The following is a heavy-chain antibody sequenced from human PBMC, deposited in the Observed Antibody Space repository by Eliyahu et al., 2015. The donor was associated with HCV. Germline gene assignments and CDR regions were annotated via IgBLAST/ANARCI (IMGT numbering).Heavy chain of an antibody. CDR2: VYSLGGT. D-gene: IGHD6-25*01. V-gene: IGHV4-39*02. CDR3: ARSSNGFDV. Sequence: QLQLQESGPGLVKSSETLSLTCTVSGGSVNNSESHWXWIRQPPGKGLXWIGGVYSLGGTLYNPSLRSXVTIXXDTSKNFFSLSLTSVXATDTARYFCARSSNGFDVWGQGTTVTVS. J-gene: IGHJ6*02. CDR1: GGSVNNSESH.